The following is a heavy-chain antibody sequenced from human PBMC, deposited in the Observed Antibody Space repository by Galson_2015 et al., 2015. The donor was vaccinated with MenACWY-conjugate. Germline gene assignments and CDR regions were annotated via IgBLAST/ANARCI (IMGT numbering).Heavy chain of an antibody. D-gene: IGHD1-26*01. Sequence: SETLSLTCSVSGGSISSGSHYWTWIRQPPGKRLEWIGSIYSGGNTFYNPSLKSRVTISADTSKNQFSLKLNSVSAADTDVYFCAIHGVVGATAYWGQGTLVTVSS. CDR2: IYSGGNT. J-gene: IGHJ4*02. CDR1: GGSISSGSHY. V-gene: IGHV4-39*01. CDR3: AIHGVVGATAY.